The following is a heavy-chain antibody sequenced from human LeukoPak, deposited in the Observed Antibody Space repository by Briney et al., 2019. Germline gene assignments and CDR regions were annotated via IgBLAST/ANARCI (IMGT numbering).Heavy chain of an antibody. CDR2: INHSGST. CDR3: ARVTDIVAITMIVVARGHHAFDI. CDR1: GGSFSGYY. V-gene: IGHV4-34*01. D-gene: IGHD3-22*01. J-gene: IGHJ3*02. Sequence: SETLSLTCAVYGGSFSGYYWSWIRQPPGKGLEWIGEINHSGSTNYNPSLKSRVTISVDTSKNQFSLKLSSVTAADTAVYYCARVTDIVAITMIVVARGHHAFDIWGQGIMVTVSS.